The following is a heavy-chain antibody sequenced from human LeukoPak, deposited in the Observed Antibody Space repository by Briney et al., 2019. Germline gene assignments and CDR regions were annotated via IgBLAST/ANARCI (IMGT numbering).Heavy chain of an antibody. CDR3: ARDPVTTRFDT. CDR1: GGTFSSYA. D-gene: IGHD4-17*01. J-gene: IGHJ5*02. V-gene: IGHV1-69*04. CDR2: IIPIFGIA. Sequence: GASVKVSCKASGGTFSSYAISWVRQAPGQGLEWMGRIIPIFGIANYAQKFQGRVTITADKSTSTAYMELSSLRSEDTAVYYCARDPVTTRFDTWGQGTLVTVSS.